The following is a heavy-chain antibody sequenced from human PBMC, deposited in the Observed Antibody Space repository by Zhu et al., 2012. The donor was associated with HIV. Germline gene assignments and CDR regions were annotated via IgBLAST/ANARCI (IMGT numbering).Heavy chain of an antibody. CDR1: GGSISSGDYY. CDR2: IYYSGST. J-gene: IGHJ4*02. V-gene: IGHV4-30-4*08. Sequence: QVQLQESGPGLVKPSQTLSLTCTVSGGSISSGDYYWSWIRQPPGKGLEWIGYIYYSGSTYYNPSLKSRVTISLDTSKNQFSLKLSSVTAADTAVYYCARDRLGYSSGWSKYYFDYWGQGTLVTVS. CDR3: ARDRLGYSSGWSKYYFDY. D-gene: IGHD6-19*01.